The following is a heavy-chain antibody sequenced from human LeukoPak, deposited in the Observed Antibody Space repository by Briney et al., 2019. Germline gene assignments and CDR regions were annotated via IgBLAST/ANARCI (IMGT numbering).Heavy chain of an antibody. CDR3: ARFGYSSGWYYFDY. CDR2: ISAYNGNI. D-gene: IGHD6-19*01. J-gene: IGHJ4*02. Sequence: ASVKVSCKASGYTFTSYGISWVRQAPGQGLEWMGWISAYNGNINYAQKLQGRVTMTTDTSTSTAYMELRSLRSDDTAVYYCARFGYSSGWYYFDYWGQGTLVTVSS. CDR1: GYTFTSYG. V-gene: IGHV1-18*01.